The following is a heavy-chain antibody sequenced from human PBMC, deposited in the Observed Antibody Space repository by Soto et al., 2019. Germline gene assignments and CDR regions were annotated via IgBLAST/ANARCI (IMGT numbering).Heavy chain of an antibody. V-gene: IGHV3-33*01. CDR1: GFTFSGYG. Sequence: QVQLVGSGGGVVQPGRSLRLSCAASGFTFSGYGMHWVRQAPGKGLEWVAIIWYDGSNNYYAESVKGRFTISRDNSKNTLYLQMNSLRAEDTAVYYCARDKAGYNSGWYFYGMDVWGQGTTVTVSS. J-gene: IGHJ6*02. CDR3: ARDKAGYNSGWYFYGMDV. D-gene: IGHD6-19*01. CDR2: IWYDGSNN.